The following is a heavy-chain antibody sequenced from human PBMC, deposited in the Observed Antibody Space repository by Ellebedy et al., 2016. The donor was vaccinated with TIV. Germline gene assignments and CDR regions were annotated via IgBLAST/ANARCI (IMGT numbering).Heavy chain of an antibody. Sequence: MPSETLSLTCTVSGGSINSSSYYWGWIRQPPGKGLEWIGSAYYSGSTYYNPSLKSRVTISVDTSKNQFSLKLSSVTAADTAVYYCARCSIWSGLDYWGQGTLVTVSS. CDR2: AYYSGST. J-gene: IGHJ4*02. CDR1: GGSINSSSYY. D-gene: IGHD3-3*01. V-gene: IGHV4-39*07. CDR3: ARCSIWSGLDY.